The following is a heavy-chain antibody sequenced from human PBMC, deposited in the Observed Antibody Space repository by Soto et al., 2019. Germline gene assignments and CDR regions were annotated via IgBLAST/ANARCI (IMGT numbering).Heavy chain of an antibody. CDR3: ARDIVVVPATEAFDI. Sequence: QITLKESGPTLVKPTQTLTLTCTFSGFSLSTSGVGVGWIRQPPGKALEWLALIYWDDDKRYSPSLKSRLTITKDTSKNQVVLTMTNMDPVDTATYYCARDIVVVPATEAFDIWGQGTMVTVSS. D-gene: IGHD2-2*01. J-gene: IGHJ3*02. V-gene: IGHV2-5*02. CDR2: IYWDDDK. CDR1: GFSLSTSGVG.